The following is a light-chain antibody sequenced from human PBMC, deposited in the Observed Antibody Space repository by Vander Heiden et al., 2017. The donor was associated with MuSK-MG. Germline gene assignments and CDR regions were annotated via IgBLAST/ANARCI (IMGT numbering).Light chain of an antibody. CDR3: QQRNIRPPT. J-gene: IGKJ4*01. Sequence: LSHSTPTLSLSPGEKATLSCSASQDISDLLASYQQRPGQDPSLLIFDASTRAAGVPTRFSGSGSGTDFTLTISSLEPEDVGVYYCQQRNIRPPTFGGGTKVXIK. CDR1: QDISDL. V-gene: IGKV3-11*01. CDR2: DAS.